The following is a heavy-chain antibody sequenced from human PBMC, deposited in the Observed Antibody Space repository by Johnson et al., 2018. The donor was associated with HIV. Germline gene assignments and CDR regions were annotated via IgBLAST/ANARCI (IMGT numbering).Heavy chain of an antibody. Sequence: VKLVESGGGLIQPGGSLRLSCAASGFTVSSNYMTWVRQAPGKGRERVSVIYSGDSTYYADSVKGRFTIPGDKSKSTLYVRMNGLRAGDTAVYYCARGASAFDIWGQGTMVTVSS. CDR1: GFTVSSNY. CDR3: ARGASAFDI. V-gene: IGHV3-53*01. J-gene: IGHJ3*02. CDR2: IYSGDST.